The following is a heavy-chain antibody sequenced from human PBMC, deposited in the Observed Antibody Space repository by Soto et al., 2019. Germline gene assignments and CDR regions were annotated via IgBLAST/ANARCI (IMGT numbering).Heavy chain of an antibody. V-gene: IGHV1-18*01. CDR2: ISAYNGNT. D-gene: IGHD6-19*01. Sequence: GASVKVSCKASGYTFTSYGISWVRQAPGQGLEWMGWISAYNGNTNYAQKLQGRVTMTTDTSTSTAYMELRSLRSDDTAVYYCARDWSSGSNGGWFDPWGQGTLVNVAS. CDR1: GYTFTSYG. J-gene: IGHJ5*02. CDR3: ARDWSSGSNGGWFDP.